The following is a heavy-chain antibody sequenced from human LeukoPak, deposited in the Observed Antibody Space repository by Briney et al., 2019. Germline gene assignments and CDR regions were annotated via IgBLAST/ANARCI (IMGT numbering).Heavy chain of an antibody. V-gene: IGHV4-59*07. CDR1: GGYITTYY. J-gene: IGHJ6*03. CDR2: IYYGGNT. CDR3: ARATFYFYMDV. Sequence: SDTLSLTCTVAGGYITTYYWTWIRQTPGKGLEWIGYIYYGGNTNYDPPLNSRVTISVDTSKSQISLNLSSVTAADTATYYCARATFYFYMDVWGKGTTVIVSS.